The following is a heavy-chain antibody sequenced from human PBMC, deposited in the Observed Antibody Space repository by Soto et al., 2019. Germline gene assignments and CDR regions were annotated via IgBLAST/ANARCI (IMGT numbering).Heavy chain of an antibody. J-gene: IGHJ4*02. D-gene: IGHD3-22*01. CDR2: ISGSGGST. Sequence: RLSCAASGFTFSSYAMSWVRQAPGKGLEWVSAISGSGGSTYYADSVKGRFTISRDNSKNTLYLQMNSLRAEDTAVYYCATRVYDSSGYYNYFDYWGQGTLVTVSS. CDR3: ATRVYDSSGYYNYFDY. V-gene: IGHV3-23*01. CDR1: GFTFSSYA.